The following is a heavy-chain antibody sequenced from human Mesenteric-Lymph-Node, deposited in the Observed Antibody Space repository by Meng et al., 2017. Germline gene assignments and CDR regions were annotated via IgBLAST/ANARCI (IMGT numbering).Heavy chain of an antibody. CDR3: ARDRSHNGSGSFPPY. D-gene: IGHD3-10*01. V-gene: IGHV3-66*02. CDR2: IYSDGRT. CDR1: GFIVSNDY. Sequence: GESLKISCAGSGFIVSNDYMNWVRQAPGKGLEWVSIIYSDGRTYYADSVKGRFTISRDNSRNTVYLQMDSLKTDDTALYYCARDRSHNGSGSFPPYWGQGTLVTVSS. J-gene: IGHJ4*03.